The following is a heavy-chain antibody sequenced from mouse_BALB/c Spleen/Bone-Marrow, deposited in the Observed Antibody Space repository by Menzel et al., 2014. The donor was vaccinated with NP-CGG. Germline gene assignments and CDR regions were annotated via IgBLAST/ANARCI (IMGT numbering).Heavy chain of an antibody. D-gene: IGHD4-1*01. CDR1: GFAFSSYD. CDR3: ARHKLGRWYFDV. V-gene: IGHV5-12-1*01. CDR2: ISSGGGST. Sequence: DVMLVESGGGLVKPGGSLKLSCAASGFAFSSYDMSWVRQTPEKRLEWVAYISSGGGSTYYPNTVKGRSTISRDNAKNTLYLQMSSLKSEDTAMYYCARHKLGRWYFDVWGAGTTVTVSS. J-gene: IGHJ1*01.